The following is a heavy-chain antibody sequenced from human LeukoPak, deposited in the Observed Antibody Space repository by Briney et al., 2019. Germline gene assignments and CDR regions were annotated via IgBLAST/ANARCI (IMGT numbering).Heavy chain of an antibody. CDR2: ISYDGSNK. CDR1: GFTFSSYA. D-gene: IGHD3-10*01. V-gene: IGHV3-30*04. CDR3: AKDLWWFGEFPNVFDI. J-gene: IGHJ3*02. Sequence: GGSLRLSCAASGFTFSSYAMHWVRQAPGKGLEWVAVISYDGSNKYYADSVKGRFTISRDNSKNTLYLQMNSLRAEDTAVYYCAKDLWWFGEFPNVFDIWGQGTMVTVSS.